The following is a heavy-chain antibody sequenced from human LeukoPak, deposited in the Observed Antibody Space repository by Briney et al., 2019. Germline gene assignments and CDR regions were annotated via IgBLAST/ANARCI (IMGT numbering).Heavy chain of an antibody. CDR3: ARLREIPVFGVVTKSTSYFDY. J-gene: IGHJ4*02. CDR1: GFIFSSYA. CDR2: IYSGGST. V-gene: IGHV3-66*01. D-gene: IGHD3-3*01. Sequence: PGGSLRLSCAASGFIFSSYAMSWVRQAPGKGLEWVSLIYSGGSTYYADSVKGRFTISRDNSKNTLYLQMNSLRAEDTAVYYCARLREIPVFGVVTKSTSYFDYWGQGTLVTVSS.